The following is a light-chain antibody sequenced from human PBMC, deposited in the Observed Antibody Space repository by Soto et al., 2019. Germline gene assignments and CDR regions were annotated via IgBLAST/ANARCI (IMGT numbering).Light chain of an antibody. CDR3: QQYGSSPRT. CDR2: GAS. J-gene: IGKJ1*01. Sequence: EIVLTQSPGTLSLSPGERDTLSCRASQSVSNNYLAWYQQKPGQAPRLLIYGASSRATGIPDRFSGSGSGTDFTLTISRREPEDFAVYYCQQYGSSPRTFGEGTKVDIK. CDR1: QSVSNNY. V-gene: IGKV3-20*01.